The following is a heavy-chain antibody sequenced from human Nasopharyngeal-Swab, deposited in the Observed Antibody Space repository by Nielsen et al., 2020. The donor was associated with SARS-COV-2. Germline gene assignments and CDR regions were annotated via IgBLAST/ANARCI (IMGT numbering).Heavy chain of an antibody. V-gene: IGHV3-53*01. Sequence: GGSLRLSCAASGFTVSGNFMTWVRQAPGKGLEWVSVIYSAGQTNYADSVKGRFTISRDNSKNTLYLQMNSLRAEDTAVYYCARGVGVDDFWSGRFDYWGQGTRVTVSS. CDR2: IYSAGQT. CDR3: ARGVGVDDFWSGRFDY. CDR1: GFTVSGNF. D-gene: IGHD3-3*01. J-gene: IGHJ4*02.